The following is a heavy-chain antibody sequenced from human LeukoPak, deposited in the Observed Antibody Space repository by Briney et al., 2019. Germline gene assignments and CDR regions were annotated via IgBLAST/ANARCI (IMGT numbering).Heavy chain of an antibody. CDR2: ISYDGSNK. CDR3: AKDQAMVYYGMDV. CDR1: GFTFSSYA. V-gene: IGHV3-30-3*01. J-gene: IGHJ6*02. Sequence: GRSLRLSCAASGFTFSSYAMHWVRQAPGKGLEWVAVISYDGSNKYYADSVKGRFTISRDNAKNSLYLQMNSLRAEDTALYYCAKDQAMVYYGMDVWGQGTTVTVSS. D-gene: IGHD5-18*01.